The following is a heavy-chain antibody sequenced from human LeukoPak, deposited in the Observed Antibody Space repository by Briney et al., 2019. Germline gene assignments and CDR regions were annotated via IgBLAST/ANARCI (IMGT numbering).Heavy chain of an antibody. V-gene: IGHV4-59*08. Sequence: ETLSLTCTVSGGSISSYYWSWIRQPPGKGLEWFGYIHYSGSTNYNPSLESRVRISVDMSKSQVSLNLSSVTSADTAVYYCARQCTAGSCNGFDIWGQGTMVTVSS. CDR1: GGSISSYY. D-gene: IGHD2-15*01. CDR3: ARQCTAGSCNGFDI. CDR2: IHYSGST. J-gene: IGHJ3*02.